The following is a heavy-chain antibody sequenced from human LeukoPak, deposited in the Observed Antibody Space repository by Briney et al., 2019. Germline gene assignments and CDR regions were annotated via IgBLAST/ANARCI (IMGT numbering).Heavy chain of an antibody. J-gene: IGHJ6*03. V-gene: IGHV4-39*07. Sequence: SETLSLTCTVSGGSISSSSYYWGWIRQPPGKGLEWIGSIYYSGSTYYNPSLKSRVTISVDTSKNQFSLKLSSVTAADTAVYYCARVPLGYYDFWSGYLTGYYYYMDVWGKGTTVTVSS. CDR2: IYYSGST. D-gene: IGHD3-3*01. CDR1: GGSISSSSYY. CDR3: ARVPLGYYDFWSGYLTGYYYYMDV.